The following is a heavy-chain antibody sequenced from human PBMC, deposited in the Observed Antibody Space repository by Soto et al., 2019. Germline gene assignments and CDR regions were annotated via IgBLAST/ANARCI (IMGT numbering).Heavy chain of an antibody. J-gene: IGHJ5*02. Sequence: QVQLVQSGAEVKKPGASVKVSCKASGYTFTGYDINGVRQATGQGLESMGWMNPNSGNTGYAQKFQGRVTMTRNNSISTAYMELSSMRAEDTAVYYWARVWGYYYGSVSYNWFDPWGQGTLVTVST. V-gene: IGHV1-8*01. CDR1: GYTFTGYD. D-gene: IGHD3-10*01. CDR3: ARVWGYYYGSVSYNWFDP. CDR2: MNPNSGNT.